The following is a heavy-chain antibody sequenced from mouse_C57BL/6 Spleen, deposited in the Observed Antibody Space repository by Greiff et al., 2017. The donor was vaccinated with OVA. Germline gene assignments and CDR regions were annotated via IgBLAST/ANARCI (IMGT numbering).Heavy chain of an antibody. J-gene: IGHJ3*01. Sequence: VQLQQPGAELVKPGASVKLSCKASGYTFTSYWMHWVKQRPGQGLEWIGMIHPNSGSTNYNEKFKSKATLTVDKSSSTAYMQLSSLTSEDSAVYYCARSSDWSWCAYWGQGTLVTVSA. V-gene: IGHV1-64*01. CDR2: IHPNSGST. CDR1: GYTFTSYW. CDR3: ARSSDWSWCAY. D-gene: IGHD4-1*01.